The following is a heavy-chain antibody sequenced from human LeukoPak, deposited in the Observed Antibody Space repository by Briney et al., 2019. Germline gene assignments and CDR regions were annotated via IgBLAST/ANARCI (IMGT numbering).Heavy chain of an antibody. CDR3: ARLRGGVQLWGD. CDR2: LSHAETN. V-gene: IGHV4-39*01. CDR1: GGSITSNSYS. Sequence: MPSETLSLTCTVSGGSITSNSYSWGWVRQPPGKGLQWIVTLSHAETNYYNPSLKSRVTMPVDRSKNQFSLKLTSVTATDTAVYYCARLRGGVQLWGDWGQGTLVTVSS. J-gene: IGHJ4*02. D-gene: IGHD5-18*01.